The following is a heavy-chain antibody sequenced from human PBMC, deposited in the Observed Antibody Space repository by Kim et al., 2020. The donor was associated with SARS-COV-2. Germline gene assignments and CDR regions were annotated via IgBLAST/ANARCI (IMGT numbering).Heavy chain of an antibody. D-gene: IGHD4-4*01. J-gene: IGHJ6*01. CDR1: GFVFSGNA. Sequence: GGSLRLSCTASGFVFSGNAMHWVRQAPGKGLEWVAVVSYDGRNKYYADSVKGRFTISRDNSMNTLHLQMYSLRSEDTAVYYCARDSAWAPDSNDYSNGGLDVWGPGTTVTVSS. V-gene: IGHV3-30*04. CDR2: VSYDGRNK. CDR3: ARDSAWAPDSNDYSNGGLDV.